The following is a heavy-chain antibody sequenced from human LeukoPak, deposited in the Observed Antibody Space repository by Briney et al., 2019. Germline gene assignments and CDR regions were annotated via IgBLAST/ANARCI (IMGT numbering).Heavy chain of an antibody. V-gene: IGHV3-23*01. CDR2: ISGSGGST. J-gene: IGHJ4*02. CDR3: ARSIVGATTRLDY. D-gene: IGHD1-26*01. CDR1: GFTLNNYA. Sequence: GGSLRLSCAASGFTLNNYAMNWVRQAPGKGLEWVSAISGSGGSTYYADSVKGRFTISRDNSKNTLYLQMNSLRAEDTAVYYCARSIVGATTRLDYWGQGTLVTVSS.